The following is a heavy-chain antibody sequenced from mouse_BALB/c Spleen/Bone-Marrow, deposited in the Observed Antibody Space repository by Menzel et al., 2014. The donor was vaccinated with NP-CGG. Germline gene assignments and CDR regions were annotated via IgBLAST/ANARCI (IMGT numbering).Heavy chain of an antibody. CDR3: ARNSHYYGYYYAMDY. J-gene: IGHJ4*01. CDR1: GFSLTSYG. V-gene: IGHV2-2*02. CDR2: IWRGGST. D-gene: IGHD1-2*01. Sequence: QVQLQQSGPGLVQPSQSLSITCTVSGFSLTSYGVHWVRQSPGKGLEWLGVIWRGGSTDYNAAFISRLSISKDNSKSQVFFKMDSLQANDTAIYYCARNSHYYGYYYAMDYWGQGTSVTVSS.